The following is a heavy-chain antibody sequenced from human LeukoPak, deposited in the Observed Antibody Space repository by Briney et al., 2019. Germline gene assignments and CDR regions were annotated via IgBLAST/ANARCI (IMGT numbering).Heavy chain of an antibody. Sequence: GVSLRLSCAASGFTFSSYGMHWVRQAPGKGLEWVAFIRYDGSNKYYADSVKGRFTISRDNSKNTLYLQMNSLRAEDTAVYYCAKDSMVYCSSTSCYPDYWGQGTLVTVSS. V-gene: IGHV3-30*02. CDR1: GFTFSSYG. CDR3: AKDSMVYCSSTSCYPDY. CDR2: IRYDGSNK. D-gene: IGHD2-2*01. J-gene: IGHJ4*02.